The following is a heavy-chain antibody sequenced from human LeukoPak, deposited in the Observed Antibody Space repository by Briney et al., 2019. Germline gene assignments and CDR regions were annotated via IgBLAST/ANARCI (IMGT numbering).Heavy chain of an antibody. D-gene: IGHD2-15*01. V-gene: IGHV1-3*01. CDR1: GYTFTNYV. Sequence: ASVKISCKASGYTFTNYVMHWVRQAPGQRLEWMGWSNGGNGNTKYSQKFQGRVTITRDTSASTAYMELSSLRSEDTAVYYCARDPLFCSGDSCIPYYYGLDVWGKGTTVTVSS. CDR2: SNGGNGNT. CDR3: ARDPLFCSGDSCIPYYYGLDV. J-gene: IGHJ6*04.